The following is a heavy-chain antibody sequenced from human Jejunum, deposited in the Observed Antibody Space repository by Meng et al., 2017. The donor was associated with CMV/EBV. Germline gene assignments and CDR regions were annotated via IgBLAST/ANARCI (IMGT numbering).Heavy chain of an antibody. CDR2: IYTGDSDT. D-gene: IGHD4-17*01. V-gene: IGHV5-51*01. CDR1: GYNFIGYG. CDR3: ARIVPTNGDYDY. Sequence: KASGYNFIGYGLGWARQMPGKGLEWVGLIYTGDSDTRYSPSVQGQATISADKSINTAYLQWSSLKASDSAMYYCARIVPTNGDYDYWGQGTLVTVSS. J-gene: IGHJ4*02.